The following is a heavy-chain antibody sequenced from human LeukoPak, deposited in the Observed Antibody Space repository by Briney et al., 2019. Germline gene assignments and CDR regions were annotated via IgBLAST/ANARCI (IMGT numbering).Heavy chain of an antibody. CDR1: GGSISSSSYY. V-gene: IGHV4-39*07. D-gene: IGHD6-13*01. J-gene: IGHJ4*02. CDR3: ASYSTSWRNFDY. CDR2: IYYSGST. Sequence: SETLSLTCTVSGGSISSSSYYWGWIRQPPGKGLEWIGSIYYSGSTYYNPSLKSRVTISVDTSKNQFSLKLSSVTAADTAVYYCASYSTSWRNFDYWGQGTLVTVSS.